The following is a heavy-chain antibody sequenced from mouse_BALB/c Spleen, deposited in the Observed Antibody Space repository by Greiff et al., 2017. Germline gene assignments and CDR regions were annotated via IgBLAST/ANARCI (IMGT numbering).Heavy chain of an antibody. J-gene: IGHJ4*01. CDR3: ARSSMDY. V-gene: IGHV1-77*01. CDR2: IYPGSGNT. Sequence: QVQLQQSGAELARPGASVKLSCKASGYTFTDYYINWVKQRTGQGLEWIGEIYPGSGNTYSNDKFKGKATLTADKSSSTAYMQISSLTSEDSAVYFCARSSMDYWGQGTSVTVSS. CDR1: GYTFTDYY.